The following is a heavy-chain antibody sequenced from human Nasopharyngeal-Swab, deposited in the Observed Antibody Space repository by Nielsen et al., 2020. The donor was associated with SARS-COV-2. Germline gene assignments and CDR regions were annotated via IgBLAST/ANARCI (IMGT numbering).Heavy chain of an antibody. CDR3: ATTPNYYYYGMDV. CDR2: ISSSSSTI. CDR1: GFTFSSYS. Sequence: LSLTCAASGFTFSSYSMNWVRQAPGKGLEWVSYISSSSSTIYYADSVKGRFTISRDNAKNSLYLQMNSLRDEDTAVYYCATTPNYYYYGMDVWGQGTTVTVSS. J-gene: IGHJ6*02. V-gene: IGHV3-48*02. D-gene: IGHD2-15*01.